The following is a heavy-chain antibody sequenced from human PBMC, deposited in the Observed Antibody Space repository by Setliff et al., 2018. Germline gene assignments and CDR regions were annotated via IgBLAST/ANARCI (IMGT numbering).Heavy chain of an antibody. Sequence: ASVKVSCKASGYAFGSSGISWVRQAPGQGLEWMGWISAYNGNTNYAQKFQDRVTMTTDTSTATVYMELKNLRSDDTAVYYCARSSGPRVVLAADFDYWGQGTLVTVSS. J-gene: IGHJ4*02. V-gene: IGHV1-18*01. CDR3: ARSSGPRVVLAADFDY. CDR2: ISAYNGNT. D-gene: IGHD3-9*01. CDR1: GYAFGSSG.